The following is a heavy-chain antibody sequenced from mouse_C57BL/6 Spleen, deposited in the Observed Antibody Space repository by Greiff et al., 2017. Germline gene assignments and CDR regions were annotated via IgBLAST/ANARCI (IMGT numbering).Heavy chain of an antibody. CDR3: NALSPLFAY. V-gene: IGHV14-4*01. Sequence: VQLQQSGAELVRPGASVKLSCTASGFTIKDDYMHWVKQRPEQGLEWIGWIDPENGDTEYASKFQGTATITADTSSNTAYLQLSSLTSEDTAVYDCNALSPLFAYWGQGTLLTVSA. J-gene: IGHJ3*01. CDR2: IDPENGDT. CDR1: GFTIKDDY.